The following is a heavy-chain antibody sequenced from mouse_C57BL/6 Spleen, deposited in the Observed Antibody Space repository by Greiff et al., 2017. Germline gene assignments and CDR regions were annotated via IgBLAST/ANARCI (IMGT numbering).Heavy chain of an antibody. Sequence: QVQLQQSGPELVKPGASVKISCKASGYAFSSYWMNWVKQRPGKGLEWIGQIYPGDGDTNYNGKFKGKATLTADKSSSTAYMQLSSLTSEDSAVYFCARRPLGIYAMDYWGQGTSVTVSS. J-gene: IGHJ4*01. D-gene: IGHD3-3*01. CDR3: ARRPLGIYAMDY. CDR1: GYAFSSYW. CDR2: IYPGDGDT. V-gene: IGHV1-80*01.